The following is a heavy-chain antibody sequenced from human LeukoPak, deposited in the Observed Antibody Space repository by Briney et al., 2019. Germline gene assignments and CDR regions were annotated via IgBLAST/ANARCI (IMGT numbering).Heavy chain of an antibody. CDR1: GFTFSDHY. CDR3: ASSIAAAVDY. CDR2: TRNKPDSYTT. V-gene: IGHV3-72*01. D-gene: IGHD6-13*01. J-gene: IGHJ4*02. Sequence: GGSLRLSCAASGFTFSDHYMDWVRQAPGKGLEWVGRTRNKPDSYTTDYAASVKGRFTISRDDSKNSLYQQMNSLKTEDTAVYYCASSIAAAVDYWGQGTLVTVSS.